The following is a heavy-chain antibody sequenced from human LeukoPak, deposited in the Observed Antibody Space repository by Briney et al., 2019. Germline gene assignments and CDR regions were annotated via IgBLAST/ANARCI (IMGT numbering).Heavy chain of an antibody. CDR2: ISAYNGNT. CDR1: GYTFTTYG. J-gene: IGHJ3*02. Sequence: ASVKVSCKASGYTFTTYGISWLRQAPGQGLAWMGWISAYNGNTNYAQRLQGRVTMTTDTSRSTAYMELRSPRFDETGVYYCAYGSDYEQNDSFDIWGQGTMVTVSS. CDR3: AYGSDYEQNDSFDI. D-gene: IGHD5-12*01. V-gene: IGHV1-18*01.